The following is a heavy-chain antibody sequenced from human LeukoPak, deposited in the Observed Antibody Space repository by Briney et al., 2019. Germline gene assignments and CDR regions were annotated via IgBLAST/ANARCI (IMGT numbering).Heavy chain of an antibody. CDR2: ISSSSSYI. CDR3: ARPVNYYYYYYMDV. D-gene: IGHD2/OR15-2a*01. V-gene: IGHV3-21*01. J-gene: IGHJ6*03. CDR1: GFTFSSYS. Sequence: GGSLRLSCAASGFTFSSYSMNWVRQAPGKGLEWVSSISSSSSYIYYADSVKGRFTISRDNAKNSLYLQMNSLRAEDTAVYYCARPVNYYYYYYMDVWGKGTTVTVSS.